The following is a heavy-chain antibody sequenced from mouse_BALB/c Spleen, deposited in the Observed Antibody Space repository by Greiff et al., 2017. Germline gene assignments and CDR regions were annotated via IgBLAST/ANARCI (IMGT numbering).Heavy chain of an antibody. Sequence: EVKLVESGGDLVKPGGSLKLSCAASGFTFSSYGMSWVRQTPDKRLEWVATISSGGSYTYYPDSVKGRFTISRDNAKNTLYLQMSSLKSEDTAMYYCARHGTTTVVEGDWYFDVWGAGTTVTVSS. CDR1: GFTFSSYG. CDR3: ARHGTTTVVEGDWYFDV. J-gene: IGHJ1*01. V-gene: IGHV5-6*01. D-gene: IGHD1-1*01. CDR2: ISSGGSYT.